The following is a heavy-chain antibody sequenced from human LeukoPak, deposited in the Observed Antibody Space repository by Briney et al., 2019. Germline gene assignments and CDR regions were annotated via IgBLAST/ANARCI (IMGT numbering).Heavy chain of an antibody. J-gene: IGHJ4*02. CDR3: VYVDDILTGRK. V-gene: IGHV3-21*01. CDR1: GFTFSSYS. Sequence: TAGGSLRLSCAASGFTFSSYSMNWVRQAPGKGLEWVSSISSSSSYIYYADSVKGRFTISRDNSKNTLYLQMNSLRAEDTAVYHCVYVDDILTGRKWGQGTLVTVSS. D-gene: IGHD3-9*01. CDR2: ISSSSSYI.